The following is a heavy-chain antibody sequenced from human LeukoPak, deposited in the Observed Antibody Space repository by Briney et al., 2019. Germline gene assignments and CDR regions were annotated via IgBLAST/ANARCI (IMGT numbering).Heavy chain of an antibody. Sequence: GGSLRLSCAASGFTVSSNYMSWVRQAPGKGLEWVSVIYSGGSTYYADSVKGRFTISRDNSKNTLYLQMNSLRAEDTAVYYCASYSSSSAGYYFDYWGQGTLVTVSS. D-gene: IGHD6-6*01. V-gene: IGHV3-53*01. J-gene: IGHJ4*02. CDR2: IYSGGST. CDR1: GFTVSSNY. CDR3: ASYSSSSAGYYFDY.